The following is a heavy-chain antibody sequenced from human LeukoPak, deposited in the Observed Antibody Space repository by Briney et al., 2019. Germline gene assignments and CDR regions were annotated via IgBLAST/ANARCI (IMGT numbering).Heavy chain of an antibody. CDR3: AKRGSGYNHFDY. D-gene: IGHD3-3*01. V-gene: IGHV3-23*01. J-gene: IGHJ4*02. CDR2: ISGSGDST. Sequence: PGGSLRLSCAASGFTFNSYGMSWVRQAPGKGLEWVSAISGSGDSTYYADSVKGRFTISRDNSKYTLYLQMNSLRAEDTAVYYCAKRGSGYNHFDYWGQGTLVTVSS. CDR1: GFTFNSYG.